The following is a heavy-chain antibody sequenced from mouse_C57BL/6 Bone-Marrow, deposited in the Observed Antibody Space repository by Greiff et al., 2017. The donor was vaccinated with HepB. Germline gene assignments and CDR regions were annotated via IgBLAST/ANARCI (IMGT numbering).Heavy chain of an antibody. CDR3: TRDRDSLYYFDY. Sequence: EVQLQESGEGLVKPGGSLKLSCAASGFTFSSYAMSWVRQTPEKRLEWVAYISSGGDYIYYADTVKGRFTISRDNARNTLYLQMSSLKSEDTAMYYCTRDRDSLYYFDYWGQGTTLTVSS. D-gene: IGHD3-1*01. CDR2: ISSGGDYI. J-gene: IGHJ2*01. CDR1: GFTFSSYA. V-gene: IGHV5-9-1*02.